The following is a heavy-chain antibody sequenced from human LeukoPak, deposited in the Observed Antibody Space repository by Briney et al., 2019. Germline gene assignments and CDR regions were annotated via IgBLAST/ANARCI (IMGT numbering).Heavy chain of an antibody. D-gene: IGHD3-22*01. J-gene: IGHJ4*02. V-gene: IGHV1-69*13. Sequence: SVKVSCKASGYTFTSYAMHWVRQAPGQGLEWMGGIIPIFGTANYAQKFQGRVAITADESTSTAYMELSSLRSEDTAVYYCASGQYYYDSSGYSYFDYWGQGTLVTVSS. CDR2: IIPIFGTA. CDR1: GYTFTSYA. CDR3: ASGQYYYDSSGYSYFDY.